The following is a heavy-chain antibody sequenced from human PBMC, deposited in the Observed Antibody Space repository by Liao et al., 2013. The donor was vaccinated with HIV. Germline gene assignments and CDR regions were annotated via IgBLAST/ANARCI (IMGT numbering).Heavy chain of an antibody. Sequence: QVQLQESGPGLVKPSQTLSLTCTVSGGSISTGGFYWSWIRQPAGKGLEWIGRIYTTGSTNYNPSLKSRVTMSVDTSKNQFSLKLNSVTAADTAVYYCARHRGWFDPWGQGTLVTVSS. V-gene: IGHV4-61*02. J-gene: IGHJ5*02. CDR1: GGSISTGGFY. CDR2: IYTTGST. D-gene: IGHD1-14*01. CDR3: ARHRGWFDP.